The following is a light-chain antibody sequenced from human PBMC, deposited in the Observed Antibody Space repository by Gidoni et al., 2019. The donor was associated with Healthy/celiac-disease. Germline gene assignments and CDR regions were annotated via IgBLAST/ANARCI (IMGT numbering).Light chain of an antibody. V-gene: IGLV4-69*01. CDR3: QTWDTGKVV. J-gene: IGLJ2*01. CDR1: SGHSSDA. Sequence: QLVLTQSPSASASLGASVKLTCTLSSGHSSDATAWHQQQPEKGPRYLMKLNSDGSHSKGDGIPDRFSGSSSGAERYLTISSLQSEDEADYYCQTWDTGKVVFGGGTKLTVL. CDR2: LNSDGSH.